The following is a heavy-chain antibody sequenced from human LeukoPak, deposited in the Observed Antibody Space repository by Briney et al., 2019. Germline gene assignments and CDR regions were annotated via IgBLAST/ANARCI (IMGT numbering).Heavy chain of an antibody. CDR3: ATTSIAAAVPGCFDY. J-gene: IGHJ4*02. Sequence: GGSLRLSCEASGFTFSSYEMNWVRQAPGKGLEWVSYISSSGKTIYYADSTKGRFTVSRDNAKNSLYLQMNSLKAEDTAVYYCATTSIAAAVPGCFDYWGQGTLVTVFS. CDR2: ISSSGKTI. V-gene: IGHV3-48*03. CDR1: GFTFSSYE. D-gene: IGHD6-13*01.